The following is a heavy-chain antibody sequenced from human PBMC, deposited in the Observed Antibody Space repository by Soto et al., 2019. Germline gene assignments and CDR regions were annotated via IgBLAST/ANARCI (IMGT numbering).Heavy chain of an antibody. CDR3: AQEGGYFDY. V-gene: IGHV3-23*01. CDR2: ISSYDGSA. Sequence: EVHLLQSGGGLVQPGGSLRLSCAASGFTFTRYAMSWVRQAPGKGLEWVSTISSYDGSASYADSVRGRFTISRDTSRNMVFLQMNNLRAEDTAVYYCAQEGGYFDYWGQGTLVTVSS. D-gene: IGHD3-16*01. CDR1: GFTFTRYA. J-gene: IGHJ4*02.